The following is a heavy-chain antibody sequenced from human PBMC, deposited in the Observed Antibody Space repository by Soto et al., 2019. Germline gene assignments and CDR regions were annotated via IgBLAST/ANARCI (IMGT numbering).Heavy chain of an antibody. D-gene: IGHD3-3*01. Sequence: SGPTLVNPTETLTLTCTVSGFSLSNARMGVSWIRQPPGKALEWLAHIFSNDEKSYSTSLKSRLTISKDTSKSQVVLTMTNMDPVDTATYYCARIKPFGALYYFDYWGQGNLVTVSS. CDR1: GFSLSNARMG. V-gene: IGHV2-26*01. CDR2: IFSNDEK. J-gene: IGHJ4*02. CDR3: ARIKPFGALYYFDY.